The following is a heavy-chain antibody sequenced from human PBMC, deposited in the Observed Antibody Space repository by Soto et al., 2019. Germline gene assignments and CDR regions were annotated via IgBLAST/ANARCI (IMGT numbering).Heavy chain of an antibody. D-gene: IGHD3-9*01. Sequence: GVSLRLSCAASGFLFNTYAMHWVRQAPCKGLEWVAVISYDGSSTNYADSVKGRFTISRDNSKNTLYLQMNSLTTDDTAVYYCARPGSGYDVLTGRYFYYFHTVDVWGQGTTVTVSS. J-gene: IGHJ6*02. V-gene: IGHV3-30*04. CDR3: ARPGSGYDVLTGRYFYYFHTVDV. CDR1: GFLFNTYA. CDR2: ISYDGSST.